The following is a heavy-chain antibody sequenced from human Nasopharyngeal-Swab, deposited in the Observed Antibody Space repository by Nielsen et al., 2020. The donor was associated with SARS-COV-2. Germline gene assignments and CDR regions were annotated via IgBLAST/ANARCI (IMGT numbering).Heavy chain of an antibody. Sequence: SETLSLTCTVSGGSISSSSYYWGWIRQPPGKGLEWIGSIYYSGSTYYNPSLKSRVTISVDTSKNQFSLKVNSVTAADTAVYYCERGEDSGIYYYAYWGQGTLVTVSS. J-gene: IGHJ4*02. CDR2: IYYSGST. CDR3: ERGEDSGIYYYAY. D-gene: IGHD1-26*01. V-gene: IGHV4-39*07. CDR1: GGSISSSSYY.